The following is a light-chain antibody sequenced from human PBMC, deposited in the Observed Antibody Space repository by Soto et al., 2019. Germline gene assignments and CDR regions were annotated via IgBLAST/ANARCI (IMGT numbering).Light chain of an antibody. CDR3: KRCNSYSEA. J-gene: IGKJ1*01. V-gene: IGKV1-5*03. CDR1: QPISSW. Sequence: DIQMTQSPSTLSGSVRDRVTMTCRASQPISSWSAWYPQKPGKAPNLXXXEASTXTSCVPSRFSGIGSGKEFTXTVSCLQPDDFATYYCKRCNSYSEALGQGIEG. CDR2: EAS.